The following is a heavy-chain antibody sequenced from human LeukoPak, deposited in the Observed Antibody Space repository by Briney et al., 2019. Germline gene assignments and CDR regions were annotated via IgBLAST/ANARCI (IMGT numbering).Heavy chain of an antibody. Sequence: PGGSLRLSCEVSGFSFDVFTMYWVRQSPEKGLECVSFISWDGGITHYMDSVKGRFTISRDNNKNFLYLQMNDLRTEDTAIYYCAKGAVVTPGFFDYWGQGTLVTFSS. D-gene: IGHD2-21*02. CDR2: ISWDGGIT. CDR3: AKGAVVTPGFFDY. V-gene: IGHV3-43*01. CDR1: GFSFDVFT. J-gene: IGHJ4*02.